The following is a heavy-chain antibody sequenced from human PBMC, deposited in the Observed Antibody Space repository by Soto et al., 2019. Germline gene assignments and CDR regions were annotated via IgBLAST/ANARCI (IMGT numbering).Heavy chain of an antibody. V-gene: IGHV3-30*18. J-gene: IGHJ4*02. Sequence: VQLVESGGGVVQPGRSLRLSCAASGFTFSDYAMHWVRQAPGKGLEWVAVVSHDGRNTHYADSVKGRFTISRDRSKNTVSLETTSLRAEDTAVYYCAKGGRQWLVTSDFNYWGQGALVTVSS. CDR2: VSHDGRNT. D-gene: IGHD6-19*01. CDR3: AKGGRQWLVTSDFNY. CDR1: GFTFSDYA.